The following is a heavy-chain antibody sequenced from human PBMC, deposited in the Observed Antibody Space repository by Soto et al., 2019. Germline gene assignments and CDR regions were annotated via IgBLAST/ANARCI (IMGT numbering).Heavy chain of an antibody. J-gene: IGHJ4*02. V-gene: IGHV4-59*08. D-gene: IGHD2-15*01. CDR2: ITYGEIT. CDR3: ARHTPAISISDH. Sequence: PSETLSLTCTVSGGSFSNYYWYWIRQPPGKGLEWIGYITYGEITNYNPSLKSRVTISVDTSKNQFSLNLSSVTAADTAVYYCARHTPAISISDHWGQGTLVTVSS. CDR1: GGSFSNYY.